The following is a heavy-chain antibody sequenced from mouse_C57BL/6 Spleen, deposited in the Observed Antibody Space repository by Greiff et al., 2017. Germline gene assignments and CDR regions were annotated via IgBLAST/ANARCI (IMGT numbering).Heavy chain of an antibody. CDR2: ISDGGSYT. CDR1: GFTFSSYA. CDR3: ARVYYSNAMDY. V-gene: IGHV5-4*03. J-gene: IGHJ2*01. Sequence: EVKLMESGGGLVKPGGSLKLSCAASGFTFSSYAMSWVRQTPEKRLEWVATISDGGSYTYYPDNVKGRFTISRDNAKNNLYLQMSHLKSEDTAMYYCARVYYSNAMDYWGQGTTLTVSS. D-gene: IGHD2-5*01.